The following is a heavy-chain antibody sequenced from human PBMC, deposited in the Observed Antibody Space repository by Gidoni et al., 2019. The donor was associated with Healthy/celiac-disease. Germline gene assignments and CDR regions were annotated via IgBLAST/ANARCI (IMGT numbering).Heavy chain of an antibody. Sequence: QVTLKESGPALVKPTQTLTLNCTFSGFSLSTSGMRVSWIRQPPGKALEWLARIDWDDDKFYSTSLKTRLTISKDTSKNQVVLTMTNMDPVDTATYYCARISSSGHDAFDIWGQGTMVTVSS. V-gene: IGHV2-70*04. J-gene: IGHJ3*02. CDR1: GFSLSTSGMR. CDR3: ARISSSGHDAFDI. CDR2: IDWDDDK. D-gene: IGHD6-6*01.